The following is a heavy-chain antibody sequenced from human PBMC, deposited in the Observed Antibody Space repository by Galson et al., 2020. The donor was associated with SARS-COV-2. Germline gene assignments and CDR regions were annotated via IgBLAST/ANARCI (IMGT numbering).Heavy chain of an antibody. V-gene: IGHV3-48*03. Sequence: SLRLSCVPFGYNFSSYEMNWVRQAPGKGLEWVSYISSSGSTIYYADSVKGRFTISRDNAKHSLYLQMNSLRAEDTAVYYCARDGTRVTRYFDLRGGGTLVTVAS. CDR1: GYNFSSYE. D-gene: IGHD4-4*01. J-gene: IGHJ2*01. CDR3: ARDGTRVTRYFDL. CDR2: ISSSGSTI.